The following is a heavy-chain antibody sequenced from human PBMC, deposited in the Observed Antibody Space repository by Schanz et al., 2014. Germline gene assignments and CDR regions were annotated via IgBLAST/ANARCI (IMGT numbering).Heavy chain of an antibody. Sequence: QMQLVESGGGLVKPGGSLRLSCAASGFTFSDYYMTWMRQAPGKGLEWISYISNSGTYTKYADSVKGRFSISRDNSKSMLFLEMSSLRVEDTAVYYCVREENYPSFLGYYYYMDVWGKGTSVTVSS. D-gene: IGHD3-10*01. J-gene: IGHJ6*03. CDR3: VREENYPSFLGYYYYMDV. CDR2: ISNSGTYT. CDR1: GFTFSDYY. V-gene: IGHV3-11*06.